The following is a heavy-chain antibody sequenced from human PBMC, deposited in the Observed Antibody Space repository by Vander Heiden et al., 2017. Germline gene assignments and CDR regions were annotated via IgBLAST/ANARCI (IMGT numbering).Heavy chain of an antibody. D-gene: IGHD3-22*01. V-gene: IGHV2-70*04. CDR1: GFSLSSSGMR. CDR2: IDWEDGK. J-gene: IGHJ4*02. CDR3: ARMNYDSTGYYFYFDY. Sequence: QVTLKESGPAVVTPTQTLTLTCTFSGFSLSSSGMRVNWIRQPPGKALEWLARIDWEDGKFYRTSLKTRLTISKDTSKDQVVLTMTDMDPVDTATYYCARMNYDSTGYYFYFDYWGPGTLVTVSS.